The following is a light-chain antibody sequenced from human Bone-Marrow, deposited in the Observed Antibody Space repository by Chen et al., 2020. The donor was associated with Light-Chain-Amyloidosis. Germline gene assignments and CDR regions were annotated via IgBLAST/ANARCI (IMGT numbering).Light chain of an antibody. CDR1: NLEDKY. V-gene: IGLV3-1*01. J-gene: IGLJ3*02. CDR3: QTWDSSTML. CDR2: QDV. Sequence: SYEVTQPPSVSVSPGQTASIACSGNNLEDKYVSWYQQKTGRSPILVIYQDVTRPPGVPKRFSGSSSGNTATLTISGTQAMDDAYYYCQTWDSSTMLFGGGTKL.